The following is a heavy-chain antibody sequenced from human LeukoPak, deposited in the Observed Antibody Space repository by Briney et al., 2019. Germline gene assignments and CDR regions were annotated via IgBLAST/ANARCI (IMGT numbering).Heavy chain of an antibody. CDR1: GFTFSSYS. J-gene: IGHJ4*02. CDR3: ARDLSMVRGVLTDY. CDR2: ISGSSSYI. V-gene: IGHV3-21*01. Sequence: GGSLRLSCAASGFTFSSYSLNWVRQAPGKGLEWVSSISGSSSYIYYADSVKGRFTISRDNAKNSLYLQMNSLRAEDTAVYYCARDLSMVRGVLTDYWGQGTLVTVSS. D-gene: IGHD3-10*01.